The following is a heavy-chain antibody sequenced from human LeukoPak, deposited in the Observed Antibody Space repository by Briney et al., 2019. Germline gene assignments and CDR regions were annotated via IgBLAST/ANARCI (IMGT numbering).Heavy chain of an antibody. CDR1: GFTFSNYA. CDR3: AKMSVAAYYFDY. V-gene: IGHV3-23*01. Sequence: GKSLRLSCAASGFTFSNYAMSWVRQAPGKGLEWVSAISSGSSTYYADSVKGRFTISRDNSKNTLYLQMNSLRVEDTAVYYCAKMSVAAYYFDYWGQGTLVTVSS. J-gene: IGHJ4*02. CDR2: ISSGSST. D-gene: IGHD6-19*01.